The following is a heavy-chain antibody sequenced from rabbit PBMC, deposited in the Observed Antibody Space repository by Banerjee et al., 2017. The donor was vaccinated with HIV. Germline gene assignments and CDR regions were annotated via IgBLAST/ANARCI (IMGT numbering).Heavy chain of an antibody. D-gene: IGHD8-1*01. CDR1: GFSFNSYG. CDR2: IYAGSGST. J-gene: IGHJ3*01. V-gene: IGHV1S36*01. CDR3: ARNAGGGDYGL. Sequence: QEQLKESGGDLVKPGASLTLTCTASGFSFNSYGIIWVRQAPGKGLEWIGDIYAGSGSTYYASWVNGRFTISKTSSTVDLKMTSLTAADTATYFCARNAGGGDYGLWGQGTLVTVS.